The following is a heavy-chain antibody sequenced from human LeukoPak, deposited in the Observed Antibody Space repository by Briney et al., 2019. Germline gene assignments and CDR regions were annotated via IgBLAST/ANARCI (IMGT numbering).Heavy chain of an antibody. CDR3: ARDRYSSGWYAFDY. Sequence: SETLSLTCAVYGGSFSGYYWSWIRQPPGKGLEWIGEINHSGSTNYNPSLKSRVTISVDTSKSQFSLKLSSVTAADTAVYYCARDRYSSGWYAFDYWGQGTLVTVSS. CDR1: GGSFSGYY. D-gene: IGHD6-19*01. J-gene: IGHJ4*02. V-gene: IGHV4-34*01. CDR2: INHSGST.